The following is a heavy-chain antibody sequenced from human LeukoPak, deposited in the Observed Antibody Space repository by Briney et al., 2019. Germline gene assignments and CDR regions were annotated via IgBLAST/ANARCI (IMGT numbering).Heavy chain of an antibody. J-gene: IGHJ6*02. Sequence: PGGSLRLSCAASGFTVSSNYMSWVRQAPGKGLEWVSVIYSGGSTYYADSVKGRFTISRDNSKNTLYLQMNSLRAEDTAVYYCARVESDYYDSSGYYNGYYGMDVWGQGTTVTVSS. V-gene: IGHV3-53*01. CDR1: GFTVSSNY. D-gene: IGHD3-22*01. CDR2: IYSGGST. CDR3: ARVESDYYDSSGYYNGYYGMDV.